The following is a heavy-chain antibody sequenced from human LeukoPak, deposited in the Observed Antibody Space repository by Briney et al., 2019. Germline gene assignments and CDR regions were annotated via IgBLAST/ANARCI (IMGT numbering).Heavy chain of an antibody. CDR2: ISSSSSTR. CDR3: ARDIRATGTSFDY. J-gene: IGHJ4*02. V-gene: IGHV3-48*04. D-gene: IGHD1-1*01. Sequence: GGSLRLSCTASGFTFSSYSMNWVRQAPGKGLEWVSYISSSSSTRYYADSVKGRFTVSRDNAKNSLYLQMNSLRAEDTAVYYCARDIRATGTSFDYWGQGTLVTVSS. CDR1: GFTFSSYS.